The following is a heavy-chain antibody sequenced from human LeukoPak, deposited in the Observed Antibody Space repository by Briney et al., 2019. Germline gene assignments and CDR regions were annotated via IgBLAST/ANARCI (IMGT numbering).Heavy chain of an antibody. CDR1: GGSISSYY. CDR2: IYTSGST. V-gene: IGHV4-4*07. D-gene: IGHD6-6*01. CDR3: ARLIYSSSSFDY. J-gene: IGHJ4*02. Sequence: PSETLSLTRTVSGGSISSYYWSWIRQPAGKGPEWIGRIYTSGSTNYNPSLKSRVTMSVDTSKNQFSPKLSSVTAADTAVYYCARLIYSSSSFDYWGQGTLVTVSS.